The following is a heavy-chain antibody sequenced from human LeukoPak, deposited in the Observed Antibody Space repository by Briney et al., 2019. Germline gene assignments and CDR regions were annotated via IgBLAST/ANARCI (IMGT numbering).Heavy chain of an antibody. CDR1: GYTVTGYY. D-gene: IGHD3-22*01. V-gene: IGHV1-2*04. CDR3: ARDRRNYYDSSGYYLPYYFDY. J-gene: IGHJ4*02. CDR2: INPNSGGT. Sequence: GASVKVSCKASGYTVTGYYMHWVRQAPGQGLEWMGWINPNSGGTNYAQKFQGWVTMTRDTSISTAYMELSRLRSDDTAVYYCARDRRNYYDSSGYYLPYYFDYWGQGTLVTVSS.